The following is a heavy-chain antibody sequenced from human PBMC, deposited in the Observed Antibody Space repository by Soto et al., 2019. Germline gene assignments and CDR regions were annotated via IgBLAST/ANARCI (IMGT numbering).Heavy chain of an antibody. CDR1: GGTFSSYA. V-gene: IGHV1-69*06. CDR2: IIPIFGTA. Sequence: QVQLVQSGAEVKKPWSSVKVSCKASGGTFSSYAISWVRQAPGQGLEWMGGIIPIFGTANYAQKFQGRVTITADKSTSAAYMELSSLRSEDTALYYCARDSIANLAAYYYGMDVWGHGTTVTVSS. D-gene: IGHD3-22*01. CDR3: ARDSIANLAAYYYGMDV. J-gene: IGHJ6*02.